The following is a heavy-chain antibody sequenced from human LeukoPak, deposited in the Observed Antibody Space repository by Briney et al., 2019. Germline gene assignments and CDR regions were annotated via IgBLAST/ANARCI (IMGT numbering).Heavy chain of an antibody. CDR1: GGSISSYY. V-gene: IGHV4-59*01. J-gene: IGHJ5*02. CDR3: ASTFGEDGWFDP. Sequence: PSETLSLTCTVSGGSISSYYWSWLRQPPGKGLEWIGYIYYSGSTNYNPSLKSRVTISVDTSKNQFSLKLSSVTAADTAVYYCASTFGEDGWFDPWGQGTLVTVSS. D-gene: IGHD3-10*01. CDR2: IYYSGST.